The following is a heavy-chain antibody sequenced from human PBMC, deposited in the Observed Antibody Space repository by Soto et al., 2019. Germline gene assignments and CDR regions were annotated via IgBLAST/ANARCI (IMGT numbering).Heavy chain of an antibody. V-gene: IGHV4-59*01. D-gene: IGHD1-1*01. CDR2: VSSTGST. J-gene: IGHJ6*02. CDR3: ARRGRGYNSQTGYYYAMDV. CDR1: GASITQYY. Sequence: SETLSLTCTVSGASITQYYWHWIRQSPGKGLEWIVSVSSTGSTVFNPSLTSRVTVSLDTSKNQFSLTLNSVTAADTAVYYCARRGRGYNSQTGYYYAMDVWGQGTTVT.